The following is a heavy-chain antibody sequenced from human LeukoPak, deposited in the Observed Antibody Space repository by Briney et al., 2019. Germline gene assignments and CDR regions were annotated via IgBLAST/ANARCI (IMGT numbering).Heavy chain of an antibody. CDR3: ARRDYGSLYYYYGMDV. Sequence: GSLKISCKGSGYSFTSYWIGWVRQMPGKGLEWMGIIYPGDSDTRYNPSFQGQVTISADKSISTAYLQWSSLKASDTAMYYCARRDYGSLYYYYGMDVWGKGTTVTVSS. CDR1: GYSFTSYW. CDR2: IYPGDSDT. D-gene: IGHD3-16*01. V-gene: IGHV5-51*01. J-gene: IGHJ6*04.